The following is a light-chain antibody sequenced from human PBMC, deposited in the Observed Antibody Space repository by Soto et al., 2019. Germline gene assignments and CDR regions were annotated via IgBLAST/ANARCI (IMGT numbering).Light chain of an antibody. CDR3: AVWDDTLRGV. J-gene: IGLJ3*02. CDR1: SSDIGSNY. Sequence: QSVLTQPPSASGTPGQRVTISCSGSSSDIGSNYVFWYQQLPGTAPKLVIYRNNQRPSGVPDRFSGSKSGTSASLAISGLRSEDEADYYCAVWDDTLRGVFGGGTMLTVL. V-gene: IGLV1-47*01. CDR2: RNN.